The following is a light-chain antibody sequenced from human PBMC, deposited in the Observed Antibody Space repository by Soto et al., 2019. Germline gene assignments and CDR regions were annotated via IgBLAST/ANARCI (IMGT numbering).Light chain of an antibody. J-gene: IGKJ4*01. CDR1: QNIATH. CDR3: QQSHSAPLT. CDR2: AAS. V-gene: IGKV1-39*01. Sequence: DIQPTQSPSSLSASIGDRVTITCRASQNIATHLNWYLQKPGKSPRLLIHAASTLEGEVASRFSGSGSGTEFTLTIASLQVEDSATYYCQQSHSAPLTFGGGTKLEIK.